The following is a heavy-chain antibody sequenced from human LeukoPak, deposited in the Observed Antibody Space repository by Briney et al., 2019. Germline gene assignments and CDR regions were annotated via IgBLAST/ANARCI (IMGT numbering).Heavy chain of an antibody. CDR3: ARDNWGSEADI. Sequence: GGSLRLSCAASGFTFSSHWMSWVRQAPGKGLEWVANIKQDGSEKYYVDSVKGRFTISRDNAKNSLYLQMNSLRAEDTAVYYCARDNWGSEADIWGQGTMVTVSS. J-gene: IGHJ3*02. V-gene: IGHV3-7*01. CDR2: IKQDGSEK. CDR1: GFTFSSHW. D-gene: IGHD7-27*01.